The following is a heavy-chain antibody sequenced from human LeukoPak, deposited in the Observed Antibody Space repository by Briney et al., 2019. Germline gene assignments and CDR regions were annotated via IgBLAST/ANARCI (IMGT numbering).Heavy chain of an antibody. J-gene: IGHJ4*02. V-gene: IGHV3-23*01. CDR2: ISGSGGST. D-gene: IGHD5-24*01. Sequence: GGSLRLSCAASGFTFSSYAMSWVRQAPGKGLEWVSAISGSGGSTYYADSVKGRFTISRDNSKNTLYLQMNSLRAEDTAVYYCAKDRGRWLQNGYFDYWGQGTLVTVSS. CDR3: AKDRGRWLQNGYFDY. CDR1: GFTFSSYA.